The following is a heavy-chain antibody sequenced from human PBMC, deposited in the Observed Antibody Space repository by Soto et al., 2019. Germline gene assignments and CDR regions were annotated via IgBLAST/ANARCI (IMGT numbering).Heavy chain of an antibody. Sequence: GGSLRLSCAASGFTFSSYAMSWVRQAPGKGLEWVSAISGSGGSTYYADSVKGRFTISRDNSKNTLYLQMNSLRAEDTAVYYCAKDRGGVYSSGWYSIYYFDYWGQGTLVTVSS. D-gene: IGHD6-19*01. V-gene: IGHV3-23*01. J-gene: IGHJ4*02. CDR2: ISGSGGST. CDR3: AKDRGGVYSSGWYSIYYFDY. CDR1: GFTFSSYA.